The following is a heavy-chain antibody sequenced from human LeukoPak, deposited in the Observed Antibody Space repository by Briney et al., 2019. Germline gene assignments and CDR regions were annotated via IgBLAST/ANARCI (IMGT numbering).Heavy chain of an antibody. CDR1: GGSISSGSYY. V-gene: IGHV4-61*09. D-gene: IGHD6-19*01. J-gene: IGHJ4*02. CDR2: LYTSGTT. Sequence: PSETLSLTCTVSGGSISSGSYYWTWIRQPAGKGLEWIGHLYTSGTTSYNPSLQSRVTISADTSKHQFSLRLTSVTAADAAVYYCARAGGSVGWYGTIDSWGQGTLVTVSS. CDR3: ARAGGSVGWYGTIDS.